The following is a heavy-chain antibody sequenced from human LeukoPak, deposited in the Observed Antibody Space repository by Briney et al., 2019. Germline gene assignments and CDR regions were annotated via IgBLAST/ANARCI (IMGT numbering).Heavy chain of an antibody. CDR2: IGGSGGTT. Sequence: GGSLRLSCAASGFTFSSYAMSWVRQAPGKGLEWVSAIGGSGGTTYYADSVEGRFTISRDNSKNTLYLQMNSLRAEDTAVYYCARDPIAAAEITGWFDPWGQGTLVTVSS. V-gene: IGHV3-23*01. J-gene: IGHJ5*02. CDR1: GFTFSSYA. D-gene: IGHD6-13*01. CDR3: ARDPIAAAEITGWFDP.